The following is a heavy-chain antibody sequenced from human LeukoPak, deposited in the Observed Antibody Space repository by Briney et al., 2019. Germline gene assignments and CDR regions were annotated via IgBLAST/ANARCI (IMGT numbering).Heavy chain of an antibody. D-gene: IGHD4-17*01. J-gene: IGHJ6*03. CDR3: ARGRLRTVTTSEYYYYMDV. CDR1: GGSISSSSYY. V-gene: IGHV4-39*01. CDR2: IYYSGST. Sequence: SETLSLTCTVSGGSISSSSYYWGWIRQPPGKGLEWTGSIYYSGSTYYNPSLKSRVTISVDTSKNQFSLKLSSVTAADTAVYYCARGRLRTVTTSEYYYYMDVWGKGTTVTVSS.